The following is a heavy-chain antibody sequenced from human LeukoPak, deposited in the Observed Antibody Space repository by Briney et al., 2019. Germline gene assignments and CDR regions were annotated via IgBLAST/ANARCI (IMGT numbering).Heavy chain of an antibody. CDR1: GFTFSSSA. J-gene: IGHJ4*02. Sequence: GGSLRLSCAASGFTFSSSAMNWVRPAPGKGLEWVSGISGSGRSTYYADSVKGRFTISRDNSKNTLYLQMNSLRGEDTAVYYCAKGGEARPQVYWGQGTLVTVSS. V-gene: IGHV3-23*01. D-gene: IGHD6-6*01. CDR3: AKGGEARPQVY. CDR2: ISGSGRST.